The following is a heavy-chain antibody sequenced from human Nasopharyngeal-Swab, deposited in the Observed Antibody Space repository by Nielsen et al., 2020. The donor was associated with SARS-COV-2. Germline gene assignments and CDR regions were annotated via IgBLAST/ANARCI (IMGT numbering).Heavy chain of an antibody. Sequence: SVKVSCKASGGTFSSYAISWVRQAPGQGLEWMGGIIPIFDTANYAQKFQGRVTITADESTSTAYMELSSLRSEDTAVYYCASFATVTTRYYYYYGMDVWGQGTTVTVSS. CDR2: IIPIFDTA. CDR3: ASFATVTTRYYYYYGMDV. J-gene: IGHJ6*02. D-gene: IGHD4-17*01. CDR1: GGTFSSYA. V-gene: IGHV1-69*13.